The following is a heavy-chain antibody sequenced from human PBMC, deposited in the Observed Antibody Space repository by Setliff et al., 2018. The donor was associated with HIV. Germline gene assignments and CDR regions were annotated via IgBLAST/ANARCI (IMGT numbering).Heavy chain of an antibody. CDR1: GFTFSSYA. V-gene: IGHV3-23*01. CDR2: ITSGGST. CDR3: AKGFRPVDTALVSGPTY. J-gene: IGHJ4*02. Sequence: LGGSLRLSCAASGFTFSSYAMGWVRQTPEKGLEWVSIITSGGSTYYADSAKGRFIISRDNSQNTLYLQMNSLRADDTAIYYCAKGFRPVDTALVSGPTYWGQGIRVTVSS. D-gene: IGHD5-18*01.